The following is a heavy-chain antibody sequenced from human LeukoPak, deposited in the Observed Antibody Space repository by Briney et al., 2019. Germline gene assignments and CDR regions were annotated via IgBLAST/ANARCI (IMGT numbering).Heavy chain of an antibody. CDR2: ISSNGGST. D-gene: IGHD1-26*01. V-gene: IGHV3-64*01. CDR1: GFTFSSYA. J-gene: IGHJ3*02. CDR3: ARAPWELDAFDI. Sequence: GGSLRLSCAASGFTFSSYAMHWVRQAPGKGLEYVSAISSNGGSTYYANSVKGRFTISRDNSKNTLYLQMNSLRAEDTAVYYCARAPWELDAFDIWGQGTMVTVSS.